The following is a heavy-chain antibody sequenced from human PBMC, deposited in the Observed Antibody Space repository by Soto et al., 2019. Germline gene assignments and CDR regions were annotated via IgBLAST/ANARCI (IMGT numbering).Heavy chain of an antibody. CDR3: ASNYDFWSGQFDY. V-gene: IGHV3-48*01. J-gene: IGHJ4*02. CDR2: ISSSSSTI. Sequence: GGSLRLSCAASGFTFSSYSMNWVRQAPGKGLEWVSYISSSSSTIYYADSVKGRFTISRDNAKNSLYLQMNSLRAEDTAVYYCASNYDFWSGQFDYWGQGTLVTVSS. D-gene: IGHD3-3*01. CDR1: GFTFSSYS.